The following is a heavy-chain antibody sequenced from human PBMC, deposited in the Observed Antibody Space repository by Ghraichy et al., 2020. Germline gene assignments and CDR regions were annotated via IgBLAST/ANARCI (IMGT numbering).Heavy chain of an antibody. Sequence: VKVSCKASGYTFTSYAMHWVRQAPGQRLEWMGWINAGNGNTKYSQKFQGRVTITRDTSASTAYMELSSLRSEDTAVYYCARDLYWDGAGLFDYWGQGTLVTVSS. CDR1: GYTFTSYA. J-gene: IGHJ4*02. D-gene: IGHD1-26*01. V-gene: IGHV1-3*01. CDR2: INAGNGNT. CDR3: ARDLYWDGAGLFDY.